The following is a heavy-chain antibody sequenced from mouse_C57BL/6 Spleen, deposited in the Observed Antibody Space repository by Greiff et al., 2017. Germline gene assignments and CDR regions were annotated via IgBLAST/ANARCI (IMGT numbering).Heavy chain of an antibody. J-gene: IGHJ1*03. CDR3: TRQEYYGSRDKYFEV. D-gene: IGHD1-1*01. CDR1: GYTFTDYE. CDR2: IGPETGGT. V-gene: IGHV1-15*01. Sequence: QVPLQQSGAELVRPGASVTLSCKASGYTFTDYEMHWVKQTPVHGLEWVGAIGPETGGTAYNQKVKGRGILSAEKAYRTAYMELSRLTSEATDVFYCTRQEYYGSRDKYFEVWGTGTTVTVSS.